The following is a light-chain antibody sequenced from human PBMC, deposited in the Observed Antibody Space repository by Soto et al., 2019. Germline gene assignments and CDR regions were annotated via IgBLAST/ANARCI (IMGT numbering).Light chain of an antibody. CDR2: GAS. Sequence: EIVLTQSPGTLALSPGEGATLSCRASLSVSKYLAWYQQKPVQAPRLLIYGASSRATGIPDSFSGSGSGTDFTLTISRLEPEDFAVYYCQQYGGSPQTFGQGTKVDIK. J-gene: IGKJ1*01. CDR1: LSVSKY. V-gene: IGKV3-20*01. CDR3: QQYGGSPQT.